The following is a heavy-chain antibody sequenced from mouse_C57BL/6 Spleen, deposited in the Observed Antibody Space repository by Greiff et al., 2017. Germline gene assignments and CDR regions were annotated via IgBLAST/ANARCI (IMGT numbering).Heavy chain of an antibody. CDR3: ARTWDRFDY. CDR1: GYAFRSYW. CDR2: IYPGDGAT. J-gene: IGHJ2*01. D-gene: IGHD4-1*01. Sequence: VQLQQSGAELVQPGASVKISCKASGYAFRSYWMNWVKQRPGTGLEWIGQIYPGDGATTYNGQFQGKATLTADKSSSTAYMQLSSLTSEDSAVYFCARTWDRFDYWGQGTTLTVSS. V-gene: IGHV1-80*01.